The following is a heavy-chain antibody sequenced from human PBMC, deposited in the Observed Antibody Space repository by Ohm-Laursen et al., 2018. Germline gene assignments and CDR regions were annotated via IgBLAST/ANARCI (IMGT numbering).Heavy chain of an antibody. J-gene: IGHJ6*02. CDR2: ISWNSGSI. V-gene: IGHV3-9*01. CDR3: SKDLGSNYYYYGMDV. Sequence: SLRLSCAASGFTFDDYAMHWVRQAPGKGLEWVSGISWNSGSIGYADSAKGRFTISRDNAKNSLYLQMNSLRAEDTALYYCSKDLGSNYYYYGMDVWGQGTTVTVSS. D-gene: IGHD3-16*01. CDR1: GFTFDDYA.